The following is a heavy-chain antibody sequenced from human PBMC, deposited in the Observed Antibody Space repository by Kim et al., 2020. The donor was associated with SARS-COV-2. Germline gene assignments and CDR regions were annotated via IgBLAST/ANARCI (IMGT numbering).Heavy chain of an antibody. V-gene: IGHV4-38-2*02. Sequence: SETLSLTCTVSGYSISSGYYWGWIRQPPGKGLEWIGSIYHSGSTYYNPSLKSRVTISVDTSKNQFSLKLSSVTAADTAVYYCASGPIVGATKIDYWGQGTLVTVSS. J-gene: IGHJ4*02. CDR3: ASGPIVGATKIDY. CDR2: IYHSGST. D-gene: IGHD1-26*01. CDR1: GYSISSGYY.